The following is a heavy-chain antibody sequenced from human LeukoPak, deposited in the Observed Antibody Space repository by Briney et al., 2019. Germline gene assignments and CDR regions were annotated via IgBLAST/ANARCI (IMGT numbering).Heavy chain of an antibody. J-gene: IGHJ4*02. Sequence: GGSLRLSCAASGFTFGSSAMHWVRQAPGKGLECVAFIQFDGSYKYYSDSVKGRFIISRDNSKNTLYLEMNSLRAEDTAVYYCATHCSGTACHRDYWGREPWSPSPQ. CDR1: GFTFGSSA. D-gene: IGHD2-2*01. V-gene: IGHV3-30*02. CDR3: ATHCSGTACHRDY. CDR2: IQFDGSYK.